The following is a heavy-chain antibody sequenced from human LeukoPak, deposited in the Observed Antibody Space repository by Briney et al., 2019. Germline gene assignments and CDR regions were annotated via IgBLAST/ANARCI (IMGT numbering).Heavy chain of an antibody. CDR1: GFTFSTYG. D-gene: IGHD3-9*01. CDR3: LKIPPTIE. J-gene: IGHJ4*02. V-gene: IGHV3-23*01. CDR2: ISDTGDAT. Sequence: PGGSLRLSCVDSGFTFSTYGMSWVRQAPGKGLEWVSAISDTGDATFYADSVKGRFTTSRDNSKNTLYLQMNSLRAEDTAVYYCLKIPPTIEWGQGTLVTVSS.